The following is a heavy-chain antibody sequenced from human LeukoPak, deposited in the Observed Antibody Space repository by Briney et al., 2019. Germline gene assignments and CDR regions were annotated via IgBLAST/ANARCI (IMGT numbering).Heavy chain of an antibody. J-gene: IGHJ6*03. Sequence: GSSVKVSCKASGGTFSSYAISWVRQAPGQGLEWMGGIIPIFGTANYAQKFQGRVTITTDESTSTTYMELSSLRSEDTAVYYCARGPPGGYGHYYYMDVWGKGTTVTVSS. CDR2: IIPIFGTA. CDR3: ARGPPGGYGHYYYMDV. V-gene: IGHV1-69*05. D-gene: IGHD3-22*01. CDR1: GGTFSSYA.